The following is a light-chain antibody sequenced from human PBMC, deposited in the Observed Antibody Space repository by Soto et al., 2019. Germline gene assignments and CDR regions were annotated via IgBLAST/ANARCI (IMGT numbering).Light chain of an antibody. CDR2: EVS. CDR1: SSDVGGYNY. V-gene: IGLV2-8*01. CDR3: SANAGSNNLV. J-gene: IGLJ2*01. Sequence: QSVLTQPPSASGSPGQSVTISCTGTSSDVGGYNYVSWYQNHPGKAPNLMIYEVSKRPSGVPDRFSGSKSGNTDSHTVSGRQAEDEADYYCSANAGSNNLVFGGGTQITVL.